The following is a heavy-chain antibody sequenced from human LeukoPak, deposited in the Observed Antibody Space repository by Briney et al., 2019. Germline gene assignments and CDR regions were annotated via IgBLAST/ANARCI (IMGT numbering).Heavy chain of an antibody. D-gene: IGHD3-22*01. V-gene: IGHV4-39*01. J-gene: IGHJ4*02. Sequence: PSETLSLTCTVSGGSISSSNYYWGWIRQPPGKRLEWIGSVYYSGTTYYTPSLKSRVTISVDTSKNQFSLKLSSVTAADTALYYCARSIVVSYFDYWGQGTLVSVSS. CDR3: ARSIVVSYFDY. CDR2: VYYSGTT. CDR1: GGSISSSNYY.